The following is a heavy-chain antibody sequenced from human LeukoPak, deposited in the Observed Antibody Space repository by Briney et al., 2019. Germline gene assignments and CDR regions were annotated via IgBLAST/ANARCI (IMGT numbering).Heavy chain of an antibody. D-gene: IGHD2/OR15-2a*01. CDR2: IYYSGST. V-gene: IGHV4-59*08. CDR1: GGSISSYY. J-gene: IGHJ5*02. Sequence: SETLSLTCTVSGGSISSYYWSWIRQPPGKGLEWIGYIYYSGSTNYNPSLKSRVTISVDTSKNQFSLKLSSVTAADTAVYYCARGVVPDILSTIEFDPWGQGTLVTVSS. CDR3: ARGVVPDILSTIEFDP.